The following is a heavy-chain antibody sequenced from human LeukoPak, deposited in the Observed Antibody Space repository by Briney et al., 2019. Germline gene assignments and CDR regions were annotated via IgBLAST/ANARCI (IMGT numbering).Heavy chain of an antibody. CDR2: ISAYNGNT. Sequence: ASVKVFCKASGYTFTSYGISWVRQAPGQGLEWMGWISAYNGNTNYAQKLQGRVTMTTDTSTSTAYMELRSLRSDDTAVYYCARVAGYCGGDCDPDDYWGQGTLVTVSS. CDR3: ARVAGYCGGDCDPDDY. V-gene: IGHV1-18*01. J-gene: IGHJ4*02. CDR1: GYTFTSYG. D-gene: IGHD2-21*02.